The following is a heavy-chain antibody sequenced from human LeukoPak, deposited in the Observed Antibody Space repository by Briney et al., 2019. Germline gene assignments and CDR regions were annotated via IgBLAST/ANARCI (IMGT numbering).Heavy chain of an antibody. J-gene: IGHJ4*02. Sequence: ESLQISCKGSGYSFTIYWIGWVRQMPGKGLEWMGIIYPGDSDTRYAPSFQGQVTISADKSISTAYLQWSSLKASDTAMYYCARRGWASGYFEYWGQGTLVTVSS. D-gene: IGHD1-26*01. CDR1: GYSFTIYW. CDR2: IYPGDSDT. V-gene: IGHV5-51*01. CDR3: ARRGWASGYFEY.